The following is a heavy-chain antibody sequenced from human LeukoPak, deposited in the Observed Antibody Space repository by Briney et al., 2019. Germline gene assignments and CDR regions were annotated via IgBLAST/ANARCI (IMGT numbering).Heavy chain of an antibody. J-gene: IGHJ4*02. CDR2: INPNSGGT. CDR3: ARLDYYDSSGYYFIDY. Sequence: VASVKVSCKASGYTFTGNYMHWVRHAPGQGLELMGLINPNSGGTNYSHNFQGRVTMTTDTSISTAYMELSRLRSDDTAVYYCARLDYYDSSGYYFIDYWGQGTLVTVSS. D-gene: IGHD3-22*01. V-gene: IGHV1-2*07. CDR1: GYTFTGNY.